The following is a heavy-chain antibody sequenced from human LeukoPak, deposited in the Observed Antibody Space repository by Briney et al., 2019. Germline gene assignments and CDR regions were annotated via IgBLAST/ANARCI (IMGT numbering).Heavy chain of an antibody. Sequence: SQTLSLTCAISGDSVSNNNAAWSWSRQSPSRGLEWLGRTSYRSKWYNNYAVSVKSRISINPDTSKNHFPLQLSSVTPEDTAVYYCARYSSFWYAYWGQGTLVTVSS. CDR3: ARYSSFWYAY. V-gene: IGHV6-1*01. J-gene: IGHJ4*02. CDR1: GDSVSNNNAA. CDR2: TSYRSKWYN. D-gene: IGHD6-13*01.